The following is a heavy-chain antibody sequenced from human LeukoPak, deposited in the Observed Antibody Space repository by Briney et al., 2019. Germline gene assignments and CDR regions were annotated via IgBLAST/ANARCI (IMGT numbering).Heavy chain of an antibody. D-gene: IGHD5-24*01. CDR2: IYAANSDT. Sequence: GESLKISCQGFGYTFTTSWIGWVRQLPRKGLEWMAIIYAANSDTKYSPSFQGQVSISTDRSISTAYLQWSSLQASDTAIYYCAILNHPDGRVYWGQGTPVTVSS. J-gene: IGHJ4*02. CDR3: AILNHPDGRVY. V-gene: IGHV5-51*01. CDR1: GYTFTTSW.